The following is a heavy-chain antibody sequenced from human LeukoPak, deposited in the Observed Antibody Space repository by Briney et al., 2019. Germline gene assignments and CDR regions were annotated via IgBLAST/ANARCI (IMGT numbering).Heavy chain of an antibody. J-gene: IGHJ3*02. CDR2: IKQDGSEE. V-gene: IGHV3-7*01. CDR3: AREWSNFDAFDI. Sequence: GGSLRLSCAASGFTVSSNYMSWVRQAPGKGLEWVANIKQDGSEEYYVDSVKGRFTISRDNAKNSLYLQMNSLRAEDTAVYYCAREWSNFDAFDIWGQGTMVTVSS. CDR1: GFTVSSNY. D-gene: IGHD4-11*01.